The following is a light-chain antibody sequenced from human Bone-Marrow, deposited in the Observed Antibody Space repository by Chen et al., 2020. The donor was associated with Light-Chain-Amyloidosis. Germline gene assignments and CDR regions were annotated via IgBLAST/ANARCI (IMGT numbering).Light chain of an antibody. CDR3: SSYTIPNTLV. Sequence: QSALTQPASVSGSPGQSITISCTGTSSDVGFDNHVSWYQQHPDKAPKLMIYEVTNRPSWVPDRFSGSKSDNTASLTISGLQTEDEADYFCSSYTIPNTLVFGSGTRVTVL. J-gene: IGLJ1*01. CDR2: EVT. V-gene: IGLV2-14*01. CDR1: SSDVGFDNH.